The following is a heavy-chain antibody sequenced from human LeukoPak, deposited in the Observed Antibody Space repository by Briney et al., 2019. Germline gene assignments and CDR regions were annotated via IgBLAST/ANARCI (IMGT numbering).Heavy chain of an antibody. D-gene: IGHD1-1*01. CDR2: IYHSGST. Sequence: SETLSLTCTVSGYSISSGYYWGWIRQPPGKGLEWIGSIYHSGSTYYNPSLKSRITISVDTSKNQFSLKLSSVTAADTAVYYCARANWYFDYWGQGTLVTVSS. CDR3: ARANWYFDY. J-gene: IGHJ4*02. V-gene: IGHV4-38-2*02. CDR1: GYSISSGYY.